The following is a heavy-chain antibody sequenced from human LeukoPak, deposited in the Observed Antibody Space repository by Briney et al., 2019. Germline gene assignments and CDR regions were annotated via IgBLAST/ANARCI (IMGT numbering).Heavy chain of an antibody. D-gene: IGHD3-10*01. V-gene: IGHV3-30*03. CDR1: CFTFTSYG. CDR2: KAYAATYK. Sequence: SGGSLRLSCAASCFTFTSYGMHCVRQAPDKGLEWVALKAYAATYKSYSDSVKGRFTISSDESKPTLYLQMNSLSDEHTGLPYSARRLSPVVRASAMGYWGQGTLVTVSS. J-gene: IGHJ4*02. CDR3: ARRLSPVVRASAMGY.